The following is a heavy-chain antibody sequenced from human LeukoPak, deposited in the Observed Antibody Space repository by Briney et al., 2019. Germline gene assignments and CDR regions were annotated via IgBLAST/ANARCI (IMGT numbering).Heavy chain of an antibody. Sequence: AQTLSLTWAVSGGSLSSGDYSWSWIRQPPGKGLEWFGYIFQSGSTYYNPSLRSRVTISVDRSKYQFSLKLSPVTAADTAVYYCARVGSDWNDVRYNWFDPWGQGTLVSVSS. CDR3: ARVGSDWNDVRYNWFDP. J-gene: IGHJ5*02. V-gene: IGHV4-30-2*01. CDR1: GGSLSSGDYS. CDR2: IFQSGST. D-gene: IGHD1-1*01.